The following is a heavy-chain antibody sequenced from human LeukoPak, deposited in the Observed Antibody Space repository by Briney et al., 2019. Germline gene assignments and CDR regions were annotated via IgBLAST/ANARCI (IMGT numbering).Heavy chain of an antibody. V-gene: IGHV3-33*01. CDR1: GFTFSNYG. J-gene: IGHJ4*02. CDR3: ARDLRPSGTMVRGFTY. Sequence: GGSLRLSCAASGFTFSNYGMHWVRQAPGEGLEWVAVIWYDGSNEYSADSVKGRFTISRDNSKNTLYLQMNSLGAEDTAVYYCARDLRPSGTMVRGFTYWGQGALVTVSS. CDR2: IWYDGSNE. D-gene: IGHD3-10*01.